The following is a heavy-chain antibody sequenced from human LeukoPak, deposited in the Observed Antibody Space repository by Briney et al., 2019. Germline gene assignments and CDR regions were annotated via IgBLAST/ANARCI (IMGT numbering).Heavy chain of an antibody. CDR1: GGTFSSYA. Sequence: ASVKVSCKASGGTFSSYAISWVRQATGQGLEWMGRIIPILGIANYAQKFQGRVTITADKSTSTAYMELSSLRSEDTAVYYCARAPYSGYRLDPPGYWGQGTLVTVSS. V-gene: IGHV1-69*04. CDR2: IIPILGIA. D-gene: IGHD5-12*01. J-gene: IGHJ4*02. CDR3: ARAPYSGYRLDPPGY.